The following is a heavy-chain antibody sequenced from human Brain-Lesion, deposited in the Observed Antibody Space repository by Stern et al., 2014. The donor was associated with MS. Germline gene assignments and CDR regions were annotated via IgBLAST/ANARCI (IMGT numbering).Heavy chain of an antibody. V-gene: IGHV1-2*02. J-gene: IGHJ6*02. CDR2: INPNTGCP. Sequence: VQLVHSGAEVKKPGASVKVSCKTSGYIFTGYYIHWVRQAPGQWLEWMAWINPNTGCPKYAQKFQGRVTMSRDTSISTAYVELSSLTSDDTAVYYCARDQRGITIFGVVTDYYYLGMDVWGQGTTVTVSS. D-gene: IGHD3-3*01. CDR1: GYIFTGYY. CDR3: ARDQRGITIFGVVTDYYYLGMDV.